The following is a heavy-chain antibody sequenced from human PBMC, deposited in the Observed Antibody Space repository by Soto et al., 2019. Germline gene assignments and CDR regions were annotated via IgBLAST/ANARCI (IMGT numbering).Heavy chain of an antibody. V-gene: IGHV5-51*01. Sequence: GESLKISCQGSVYRFTSSSIGWVRQLPGKGLEWLGKVYPMDSTVRCSPSFECRVTISAENSSNTAYVHLLNLKSSYTSIYYCTKGATSHFDSWGQRTRFAVGS. D-gene: IGHD3-16*01. CDR2: VYPMDSTV. CDR1: VYRFTSSS. J-gene: IGHJ4*02. CDR3: TKGATSHFDS.